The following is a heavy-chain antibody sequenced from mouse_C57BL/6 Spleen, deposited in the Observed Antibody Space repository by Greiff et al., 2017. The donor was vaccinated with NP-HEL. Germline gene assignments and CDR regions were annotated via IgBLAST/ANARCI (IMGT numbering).Heavy chain of an antibody. CDR1: GYTFTSYW. D-gene: IGHD1-1*01. CDR3: ARERLGTTGGFAY. V-gene: IGHV1-64*01. Sequence: QVQLQQPGAELVKPGASVKLSCKASGYTFTSYWMHWVKQRPGQGLEWIGMIHPNSGSTNYNEKFKSKATLTVDKSSSTAYMQLSSLTSEDSAVYYCARERLGTTGGFAYWGQGTLVTVSA. CDR2: IHPNSGST. J-gene: IGHJ3*01.